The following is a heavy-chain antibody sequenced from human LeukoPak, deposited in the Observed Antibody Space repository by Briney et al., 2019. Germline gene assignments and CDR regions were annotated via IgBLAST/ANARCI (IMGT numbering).Heavy chain of an antibody. CDR1: GFTFTSSA. J-gene: IGHJ4*02. D-gene: IGHD3-3*01. CDR3: AAVGDFWSGYTFDY. CDR2: IVVGTGNT. Sequence: ASVKVSCKAAGFTFTSSAMQWVRQARGQRLEWIGWIVVGTGNTNYAQKFQERVSITRDMSTSTAFMELSSLRSEDTAVYYCAAVGDFWSGYTFDYWGQGTLVTVSS. V-gene: IGHV1-58*02.